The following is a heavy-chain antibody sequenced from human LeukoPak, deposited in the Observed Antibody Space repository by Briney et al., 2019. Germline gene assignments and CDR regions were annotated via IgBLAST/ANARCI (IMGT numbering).Heavy chain of an antibody. J-gene: IGHJ6*02. Sequence: PGGSLRLSCAASGFTFSDYYMSWIRQAPGKGLEWVSYISSSSSYTNYADSVKGRFTISRDNAKNSLYLQMNSLRAEDTAVYYCARDPYYYGMDVWGQGTTVTVSS. CDR3: ARDPYYYGMDV. CDR1: GFTFSDYY. CDR2: ISSSSSYT. V-gene: IGHV3-11*05.